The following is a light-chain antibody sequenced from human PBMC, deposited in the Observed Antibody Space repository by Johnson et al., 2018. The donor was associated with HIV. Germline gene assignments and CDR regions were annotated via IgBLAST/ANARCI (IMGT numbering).Light chain of an antibody. CDR3: GTWDSSLSAGPLYV. CDR1: SSNIGNNY. CDR2: ENN. Sequence: QSVLTQPPSVSAAPGQKVTISCSGSSSNIGNNYVSWYRQLPGTAPKLLIYENNKRPSGIPDRFSGSKSGTSATLGITGLQTGDEADYYCGTWDSSLSAGPLYVFGTGTKVTVL. V-gene: IGLV1-51*02. J-gene: IGLJ1*01.